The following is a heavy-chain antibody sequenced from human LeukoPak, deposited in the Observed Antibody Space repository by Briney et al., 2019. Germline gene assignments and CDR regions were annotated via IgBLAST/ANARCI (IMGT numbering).Heavy chain of an antibody. CDR1: GHSLSSKNW. J-gene: IGHJ4*02. CDR3: ARDREYSKSWRFGD. V-gene: IGHV4-4*02. D-gene: IGHD6-13*01. Sequence: SETMSLTCALSGHSLSSKNWWNWVRQPPGKGVGWIGEIYHGGHTNYNPSLKSRVTISVDKSKNEFCMMLSSVTAADTAVYYCARDREYSKSWRFGDWGQGTLVTAS. CDR2: IYHGGHT.